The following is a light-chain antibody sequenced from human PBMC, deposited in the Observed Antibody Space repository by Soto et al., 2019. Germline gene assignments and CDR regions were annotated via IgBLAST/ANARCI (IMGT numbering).Light chain of an antibody. V-gene: IGKV1-39*01. CDR3: QQCYRIPRT. J-gene: IGKJ1*01. CDR1: QSISTY. Sequence: DIRMTQSPSSLSASVGDRVTITCRASQSISTYLNWYQQKPGKAPNLLIHAASSLHSRVPSRFSGSGSGTEFTLTISSLQPEDFATYYCQQCYRIPRTFGQGTTVDIK. CDR2: AAS.